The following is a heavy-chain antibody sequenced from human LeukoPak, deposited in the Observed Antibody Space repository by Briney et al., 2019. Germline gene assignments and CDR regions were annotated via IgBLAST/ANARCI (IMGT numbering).Heavy chain of an antibody. CDR2: INPNTGGT. V-gene: IGHV1-2*02. CDR1: GYTFTGQD. J-gene: IGHJ4*02. CDR3: ASYPRYSSTPPFDY. D-gene: IGHD6-19*01. Sequence: ASVKVSCKASGYTFTGQDMHWVRQAPGQGLEWMGWINPNTGGTDYAQKFQGRVTMTRDTTISTAYMELSRLTSDDTAVYYCASYPRYSSTPPFDYGGQGTLVTVSS.